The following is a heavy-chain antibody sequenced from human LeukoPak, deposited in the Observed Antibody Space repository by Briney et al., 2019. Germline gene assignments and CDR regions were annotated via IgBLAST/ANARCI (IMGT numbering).Heavy chain of an antibody. CDR2: IYYSGST. J-gene: IGHJ4*02. D-gene: IGHD3-22*01. CDR3: ARHLISRGGKRPRTFDY. Sequence: SETLSLTCTVSGGSISSSSYYWGWIRQPPGKGLEWFGSIYYSGSTYYNPSLKSRVTISVDTSKNQFSLKLSSVTAADTAVYYFARHLISRGGKRPRTFDYWGQGTLVTASS. CDR1: GGSISSSSYY. V-gene: IGHV4-39*01.